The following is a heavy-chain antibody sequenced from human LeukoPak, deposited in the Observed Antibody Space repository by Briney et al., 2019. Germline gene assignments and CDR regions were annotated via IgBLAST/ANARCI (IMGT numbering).Heavy chain of an antibody. D-gene: IGHD6-19*01. Sequence: GGSLRLSCAASGLSFSSYGMHWVRQAPGKGLEWVAVISYDGSNKYYADSVKGRFTISRDNSKNALFLQMNSLRAEDTAVFYCAKVRSSSGWVYDAFDIWGQGTLVTVSS. CDR2: ISYDGSNK. V-gene: IGHV3-30*18. J-gene: IGHJ3*02. CDR1: GLSFSSYG. CDR3: AKVRSSSGWVYDAFDI.